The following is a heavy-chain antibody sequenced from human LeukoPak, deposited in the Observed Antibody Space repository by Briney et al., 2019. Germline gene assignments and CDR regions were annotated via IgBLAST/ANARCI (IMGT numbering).Heavy chain of an antibody. D-gene: IGHD3-10*01. Sequence: ASVKVSCKASGYTFTGYYIHWVRQAPGQGLEWMGGLNPDTGSTNYAQKFQARVIMTRDTSINTAYMELRRLSYDDTAMYFCARESFSGSGGLNWFAPWGQGTLVTVSA. CDR2: LNPDTGST. CDR1: GYTFTGYY. V-gene: IGHV1-2*02. J-gene: IGHJ5*02. CDR3: ARESFSGSGGLNWFAP.